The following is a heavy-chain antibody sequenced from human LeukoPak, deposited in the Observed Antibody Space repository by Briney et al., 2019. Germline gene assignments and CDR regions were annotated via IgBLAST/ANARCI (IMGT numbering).Heavy chain of an antibody. D-gene: IGHD3-3*01. CDR1: GFTFSSYS. J-gene: IGHJ4*02. CDR2: ISSSSSYI. Sequence: PGGSLRLSRAASGFTFSSYSMNWVRQASGKGLEWVSSISSSSSYIYYADSVKGRLTNSRDNAKNSLYLQMNSLRAEDTAVYYCARPSSSTIFGMDFDYWGQGTLVTVSS. V-gene: IGHV3-21*01. CDR3: ARPSSSTIFGMDFDY.